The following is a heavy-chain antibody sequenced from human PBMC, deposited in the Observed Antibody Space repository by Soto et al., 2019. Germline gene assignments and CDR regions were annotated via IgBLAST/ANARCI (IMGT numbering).Heavy chain of an antibody. CDR1: GGTFSSYT. CDR3: ARGYCSSTSCRRSYWYFDL. Sequence: QVQLVQSGAEVKKPGSSVKVSCKASGGTFSSYTISWVRQAPGQGLEWMGRIIPILGIANYAQKFQGRVTITADKYTSTAYMELSSLRSEDTAVYYCARGYCSSTSCRRSYWYFDLWGRGTLVTVSS. D-gene: IGHD2-2*01. J-gene: IGHJ2*01. V-gene: IGHV1-69*02. CDR2: IIPILGIA.